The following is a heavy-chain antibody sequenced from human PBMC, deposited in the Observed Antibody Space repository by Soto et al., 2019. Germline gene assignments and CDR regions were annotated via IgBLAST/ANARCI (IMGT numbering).Heavy chain of an antibody. V-gene: IGHV3-30-3*01. J-gene: IGHJ6*03. Sequence: GGSLRLSCAASGFTFSSYAMHWVRQAPGKGLEWVAVISYDGSNKYYADSVKGRFTISRDNSKNTLYLQMNSLRAEDTAVYYCARVPVFWSGYYYYYMDVWGKGTTVTVSS. CDR2: ISYDGSNK. CDR1: GFTFSSYA. CDR3: ARVPVFWSGYYYYYMDV. D-gene: IGHD3-3*01.